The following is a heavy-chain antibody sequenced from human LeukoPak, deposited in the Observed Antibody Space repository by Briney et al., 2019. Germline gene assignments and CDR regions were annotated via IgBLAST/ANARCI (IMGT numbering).Heavy chain of an antibody. V-gene: IGHV5-51*01. J-gene: IGHJ4*02. Sequence: GEALKISFKGSGCSFTSYWIGWVRPMPGKGLEGMGIIYPGDSDTTYSPSFQGQVTISADKSISTAYLQWSSPKASDTAMYYCARHGDGYNYGDYWGQGTLVTVSS. CDR3: ARHGDGYNYGDY. CDR2: IYPGDSDT. D-gene: IGHD5-24*01. CDR1: GCSFTSYW.